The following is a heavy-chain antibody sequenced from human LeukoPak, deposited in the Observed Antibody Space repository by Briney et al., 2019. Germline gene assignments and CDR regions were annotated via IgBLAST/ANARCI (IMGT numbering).Heavy chain of an antibody. V-gene: IGHV3-21*01. CDR3: ARDIGVGATTTFDY. CDR1: GFTFGDYA. J-gene: IGHJ4*02. CDR2: ITSGGDYI. D-gene: IGHD1-26*01. Sequence: GGSLRLSCTSSGFTFGDYAMSWFRQAPGKGLEWVSSITSGGDYIYYADSVKGRFTISRDNSKNTLYLQMNSLRAEDTAVYYCARDIGVGATTTFDYWGQGTLVTVSS.